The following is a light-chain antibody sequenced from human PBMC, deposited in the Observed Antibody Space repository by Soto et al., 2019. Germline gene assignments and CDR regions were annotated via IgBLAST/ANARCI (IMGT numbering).Light chain of an antibody. CDR3: CSYAGSSIVV. CDR2: EGS. Sequence: QSALTQPASVSGSPGLAIAMSCTGTSSDIGSYNLVSWYQQHPGKAPKLMIYEGSRRPSGVSDRFSGAKSGNTASLTISGLQAEDEADYYCCSYAGSSIVVFGGGTKVTVL. V-gene: IGLV2-23*01. J-gene: IGLJ2*01. CDR1: SSDIGSYNL.